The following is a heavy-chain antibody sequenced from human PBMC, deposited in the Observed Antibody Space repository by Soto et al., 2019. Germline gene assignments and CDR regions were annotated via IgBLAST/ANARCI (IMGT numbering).Heavy chain of an antibody. CDR1: GFSFTTDGMG. V-gene: IGHV2-5*02. CDR3: AHLSWAASGTRYYFDY. CDR2: IYWDDDK. D-gene: IGHD6-13*01. J-gene: IGHJ4*01. Sequence: QITLKESGPTLVKPTQTLTLTCTFSGFSFTTDGMGVGWIRQPPGKALEWLALIYWDDDKRYSPSLKSRLTITKDASRNQVVLTLNNMDPADTATYYCAHLSWAASGTRYYFDYWGHGTLVTVSS.